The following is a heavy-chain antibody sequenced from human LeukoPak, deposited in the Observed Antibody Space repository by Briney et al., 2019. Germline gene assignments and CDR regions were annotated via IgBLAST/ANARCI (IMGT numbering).Heavy chain of an antibody. CDR3: ARDHSSGWYAVEY. CDR2: IGGSSRTI. CDR1: GFTFSSYA. D-gene: IGHD6-19*01. V-gene: IGHV3-48*01. Sequence: GGSLRLSCAASGFTFSSYAMHWVRQAPGKGLEWVSYIGGSSRTIYYADSVKGRFIISRDNAKNSLYLQMNSLRAEDSAVYYCARDHSSGWYAVEYWGQGTLVTVSS. J-gene: IGHJ4*02.